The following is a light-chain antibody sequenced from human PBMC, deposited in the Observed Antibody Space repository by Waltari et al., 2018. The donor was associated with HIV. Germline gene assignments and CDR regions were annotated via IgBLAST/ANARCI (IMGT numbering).Light chain of an antibody. Sequence: DIVMTQSPDSLAVSLGQRATINCKSSQSVLSSSNNKNYLAWYQQRPGQPPKLLISWASARESGVSDRISGSGSGTDFTLTINSLQAEDVAVYYCQQYYNTPSITFGQGTRL. J-gene: IGKJ5*01. CDR1: QSVLSSSNNKNY. CDR2: WAS. V-gene: IGKV4-1*01. CDR3: QQYYNTPSIT.